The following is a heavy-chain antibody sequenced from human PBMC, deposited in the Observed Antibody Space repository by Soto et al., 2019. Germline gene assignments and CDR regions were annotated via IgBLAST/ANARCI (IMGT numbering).Heavy chain of an antibody. D-gene: IGHD6-13*01. Sequence: EVQLLESGGGLVQPGGSLRLSCAASGFTFSNYAMTWVRQAPGKGLEWVSGISGSGSSIYYADSVKGRFTISRDNSKNTLYRQMNSLRAEDTALYYCAKGGDSSSWKHLFGPWGQGTLVTVSS. CDR3: AKGGDSSSWKHLFGP. J-gene: IGHJ5*02. CDR2: ISGSGSSI. V-gene: IGHV3-23*01. CDR1: GFTFSNYA.